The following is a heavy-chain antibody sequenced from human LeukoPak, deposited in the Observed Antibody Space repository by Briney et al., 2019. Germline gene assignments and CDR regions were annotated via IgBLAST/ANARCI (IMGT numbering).Heavy chain of an antibody. CDR1: GYSINSGYY. D-gene: IGHD2-2*01. J-gene: IGHJ4*02. V-gene: IGHV4-38-2*02. Sequence: SETLSLTCTVSGYSINSGYYWGWIRQPPGKGLEWIGSMYHSGSTYYNPSLKSRVTISVDTSKNQFSLKLSSVTAADTAVYYCARDRGFYCSSTSCAGGGYFDYWGQGTLVTVSS. CDR3: ARDRGFYCSSTSCAGGGYFDY. CDR2: MYHSGST.